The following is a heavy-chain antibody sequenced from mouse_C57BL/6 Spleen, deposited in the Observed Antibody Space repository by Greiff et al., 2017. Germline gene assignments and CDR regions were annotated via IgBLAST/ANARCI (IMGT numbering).Heavy chain of an antibody. J-gene: IGHJ4*01. CDR3: ARATVVAPMDY. V-gene: IGHV3-1*01. Sequence: EVKLQESGPGMVKPSQSLSLTCTVTGYSITSGYDWHWIRHFPGNKLEWMGYISYSGSTNYNPSLKSRISITHDTSKNHFFLKLNSVTTEDTATYYCARATVVAPMDYWGQGTSVTVSS. CDR1: GYSITSGYD. CDR2: ISYSGST. D-gene: IGHD1-1*01.